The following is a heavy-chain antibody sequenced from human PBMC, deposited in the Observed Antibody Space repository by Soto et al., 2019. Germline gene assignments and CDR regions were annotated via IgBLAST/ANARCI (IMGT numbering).Heavy chain of an antibody. V-gene: IGHV1-69*13. CDR3: ARGRLGYCSSTSCRLYYYYGMDV. J-gene: IGHJ6*02. D-gene: IGHD2-2*01. CDR2: IIPIFGTA. Sequence: SVKVSCKAYGGTFSSYAISWVRQALGQGLEWMGGIIPIFGTANYAQKFQGRVTITADESTSTAYMELSSLRSEDTAVYYCARGRLGYCSSTSCRLYYYYGMDVWGQGTTVTVSS. CDR1: GGTFSSYA.